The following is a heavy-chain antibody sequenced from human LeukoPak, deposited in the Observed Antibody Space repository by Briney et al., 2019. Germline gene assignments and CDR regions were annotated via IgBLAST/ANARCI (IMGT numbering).Heavy chain of an antibody. CDR2: IKQDGSEN. CDR3: ARDPPGYGDYPDY. D-gene: IGHD4-17*01. Sequence: GGSLRLSCAASGFAFSSYWMSWVRQAPGKGLEWVANIKQDGSENYYVDSVKGRFTISRDNAKNSLYLQMNSLRAEDTAVYYCARDPPGYGDYPDYWGQGTLVTVYS. V-gene: IGHV3-7*01. CDR1: GFAFSSYW. J-gene: IGHJ4*02.